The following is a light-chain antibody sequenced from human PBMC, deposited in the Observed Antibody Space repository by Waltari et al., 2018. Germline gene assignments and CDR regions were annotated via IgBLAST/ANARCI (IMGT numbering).Light chain of an antibody. CDR2: DVT. CDR1: SSDVGTYDY. Sequence: QSALTQPASVSGSPGQSITISCTGTSSDVGTYDYVSWYQQHPGKAPKLMIYDVTKRPSWFANRFSGSKYGNTASLTISGLQAEDEADYYCSSYTTSSTVYVFGTGTKVTVL. CDR3: SSYTTSSTVYV. J-gene: IGLJ1*01. V-gene: IGLV2-14*03.